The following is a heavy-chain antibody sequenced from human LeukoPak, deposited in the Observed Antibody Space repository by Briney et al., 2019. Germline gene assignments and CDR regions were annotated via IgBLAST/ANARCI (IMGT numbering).Heavy chain of an antibody. D-gene: IGHD6-13*01. CDR1: GFTFSNAW. Sequence: GGSLRLSCAAAGFTFSNAWMNWVRQAPGKGREWVGRIKSKTDGGTTDYAAPVKGRFTISRDDSKNTLYLQMNSLKTEDTAVYYCTTLGSSSWAFDYWGQGTLVTVSS. J-gene: IGHJ4*02. CDR2: IKSKTDGGTT. CDR3: TTLGSSSWAFDY. V-gene: IGHV3-15*07.